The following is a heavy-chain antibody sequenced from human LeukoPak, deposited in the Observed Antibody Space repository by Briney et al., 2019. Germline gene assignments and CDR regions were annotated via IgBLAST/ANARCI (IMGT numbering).Heavy chain of an antibody. D-gene: IGHD1-26*01. J-gene: IGHJ6*02. CDR2: IIPIFGTA. V-gene: IGHV1-69*13. Sequence: ASVKVSCTASGGTFSSYAISWVRQAPGQGLEWMGGIIPIFGTANYAQKFQGRVTITADESTSTAYMELSSLRSEDTAVYYCARSQRSSNYYGMDVWGQGTTVTVSS. CDR1: GGTFSSYA. CDR3: ARSQRSSNYYGMDV.